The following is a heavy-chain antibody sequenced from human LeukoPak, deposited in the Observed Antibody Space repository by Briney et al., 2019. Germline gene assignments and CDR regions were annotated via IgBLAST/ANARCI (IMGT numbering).Heavy chain of an antibody. D-gene: IGHD3-22*01. CDR1: GGSISSGGYY. J-gene: IGHJ4*02. CDR3: ARVGTDSSGYYPLDY. CDR2: IYYSGST. V-gene: IGHV4-31*03. Sequence: PSQTLSLTCTVSGGSISSGGYYWSWIRQHPGKGLEWIGYIYYSGSTYYNPSLKSRVTISVDTSKNQFSLKLSSVTAADTAVYYCARVGTDSSGYYPLDYWGQGALVTVSS.